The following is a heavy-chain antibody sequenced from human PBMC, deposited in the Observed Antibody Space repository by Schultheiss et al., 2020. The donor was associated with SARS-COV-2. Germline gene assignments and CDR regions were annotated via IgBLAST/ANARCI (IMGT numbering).Heavy chain of an antibody. CDR3: ARATIVVVAATRGYGMDV. CDR1: GYTFTGYY. Sequence: ASVKVSCKASGYTFTGYYMHWVRQAPGQGLEWMGIINPSGGSTSYAQKFQGRVTITADESTSTAYMELSSLRSEDTAVYYCARATIVVVAATRGYGMDVWGQGTTVTVSS. V-gene: IGHV1-46*01. J-gene: IGHJ6*02. D-gene: IGHD2-15*01. CDR2: INPSGGST.